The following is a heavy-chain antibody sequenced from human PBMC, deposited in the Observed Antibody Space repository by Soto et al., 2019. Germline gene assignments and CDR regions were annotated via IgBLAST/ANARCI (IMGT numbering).Heavy chain of an antibody. D-gene: IGHD6-19*01. V-gene: IGHV3-30*18. CDR2: ISDDGSNQ. J-gene: IGHJ4*02. CDR3: AKARYSSGAGSLDY. CDR1: GFTFSNFG. Sequence: QVQLVESGGGVVQPGRSLRLSCEASGFTFSNFGMHWVRQAPGKGLEWVTTISDDGSNQYYADSVKGRFTISRDNSKDTLDLQMNSLRAEDTAVYYCAKARYSSGAGSLDYWGQGTLVTVSS.